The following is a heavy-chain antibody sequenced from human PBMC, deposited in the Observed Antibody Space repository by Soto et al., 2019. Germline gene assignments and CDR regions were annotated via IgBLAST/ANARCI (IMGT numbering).Heavy chain of an antibody. CDR1: GYTFTNYG. J-gene: IGHJ4*02. V-gene: IGHV1-18*01. D-gene: IGHD3-22*01. Sequence: QVQLVQSGAEVKKPGASVKVSCKASGYTFTNYGISWVRQAPGQGLEWMGWISAYNGNTNYAQNLQGRVTMTTDTSTNTAYRELRSLRSDDTAVYYCARAYYYDSSGYYPVDNWGQGTLVTVSS. CDR2: ISAYNGNT. CDR3: ARAYYYDSSGYYPVDN.